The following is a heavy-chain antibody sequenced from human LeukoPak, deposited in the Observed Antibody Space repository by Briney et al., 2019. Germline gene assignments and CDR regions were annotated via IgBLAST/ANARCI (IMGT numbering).Heavy chain of an antibody. V-gene: IGHV4-59*12. CDR3: ARGPYYYDTAGAFDI. J-gene: IGHJ3*02. Sequence: PSETLSLTCTVSGGSISDYYWGWIRQPPGKGLEWIGYIYYSGITNYNPSLKTRVTILVDGSKNQFSLKLSSVTAADTAVYYCARGPYYYDTAGAFDIWGQGTMVTVSS. CDR1: GGSISDYY. D-gene: IGHD3-22*01. CDR2: IYYSGIT.